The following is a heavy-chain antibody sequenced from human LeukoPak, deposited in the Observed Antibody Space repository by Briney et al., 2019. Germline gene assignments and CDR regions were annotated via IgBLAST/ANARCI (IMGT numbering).Heavy chain of an antibody. CDR3: ARDPGVVAFHYFDF. CDR2: IGGRGGST. CDR1: GFTFNNHA. J-gene: IGHJ4*02. V-gene: IGHV3-23*01. D-gene: IGHD3-3*01. Sequence: PGESIRLSCVASGFTFNNHAMVWVPQAPGKGLEWGSAIGGRGGSTYYADSVKGRFTISRDNSKNTLYLQMNSLRAEDTALYYCARDPGVVAFHYFDFWGQGTLVTVSS.